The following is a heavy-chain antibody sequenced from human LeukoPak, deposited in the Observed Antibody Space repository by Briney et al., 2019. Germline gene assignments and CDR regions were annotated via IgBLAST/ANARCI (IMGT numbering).Heavy chain of an antibody. CDR3: AKEGIYMKSSLED. CDR1: GLTFSDYG. J-gene: IGHJ4*02. D-gene: IGHD5-12*01. CDR2: IWYEERTK. Sequence: GGSLRLSCTASGLTFSDYGMHWVRQAPGNGLEWVATIWYEERTKYYRDSVKGRFTISRDNSKNTIYLQMNSLRVDGTAVYYCAKEGIYMKSSLEDWGQGTLVTVSS. V-gene: IGHV3-33*06.